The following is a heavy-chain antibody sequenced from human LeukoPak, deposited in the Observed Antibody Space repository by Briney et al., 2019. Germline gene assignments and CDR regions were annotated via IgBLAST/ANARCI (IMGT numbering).Heavy chain of an antibody. D-gene: IGHD2-2*01. J-gene: IGHJ4*02. CDR3: TRVGGYQLPKFDY. V-gene: IGHV3-48*02. Sequence: GGSLRLSCAASGFNFNTYAMNWVRQAPGKGLEWISYISSSSSTIYYADSVKGRFSISRDNAKNSVYLEMNSPGDEETAVYYCTRVGGYQLPKFDYWGRGTLVTVSS. CDR1: GFNFNTYA. CDR2: ISSSSSTI.